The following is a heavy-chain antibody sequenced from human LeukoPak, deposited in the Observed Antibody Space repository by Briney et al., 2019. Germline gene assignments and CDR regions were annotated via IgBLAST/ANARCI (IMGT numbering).Heavy chain of an antibody. Sequence: TGGSLRLSCAASGFTFDDYGMSWVRQAPGKGLEWVSGINWNGGSTGYADSVKGRFTISRDNAKNSLYLQMNSLCAEDTALYYCASFLGYCSSVRCYGAFDIWGQGTMVTVSS. CDR2: INWNGGST. CDR1: GFTFDDYG. D-gene: IGHD2-2*01. J-gene: IGHJ3*02. V-gene: IGHV3-20*04. CDR3: ASFLGYCSSVRCYGAFDI.